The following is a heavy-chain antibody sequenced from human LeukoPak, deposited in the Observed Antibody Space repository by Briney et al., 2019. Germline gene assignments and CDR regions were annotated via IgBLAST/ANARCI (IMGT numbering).Heavy chain of an antibody. V-gene: IGHV5-51*01. Sequence: HGESLKISCKGSGYIFTTYWIGWVRQMPGKGLEWMGIIYPGDSDIKYSPSFQGQVTISAAKSISTAYLQWSRLKASDTAIYSCARSPGAHIAAFDIWGQGTTVTVSS. CDR1: GYIFTTYW. CDR2: IYPGDSDI. CDR3: ARSPGAHIAAFDI. D-gene: IGHD1-26*01. J-gene: IGHJ3*02.